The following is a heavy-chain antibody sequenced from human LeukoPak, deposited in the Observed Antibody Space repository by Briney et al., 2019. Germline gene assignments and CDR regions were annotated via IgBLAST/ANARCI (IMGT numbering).Heavy chain of an antibody. CDR1: GGSISSGSYY. CDR2: IYTSGST. J-gene: IGHJ2*01. CDR3: ARAFRDLLDL. V-gene: IGHV4-61*02. D-gene: IGHD3-10*01. Sequence: SETLSLTCTVSGGSISSGSYYWSWIRQPAGKGLEWIGRIYTSGSTNYNPSLKSRVTISVDTSKNQFSLKLSSVTAADTAVYYCARAFRDLLDLWGRGTLVTVSS.